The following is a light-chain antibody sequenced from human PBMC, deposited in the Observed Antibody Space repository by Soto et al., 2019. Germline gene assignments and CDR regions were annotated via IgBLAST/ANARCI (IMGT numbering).Light chain of an antibody. CDR2: SNN. Sequence: QSVLTQPPSASGTPGQRVTISCSGSSSNIGSNTVNWYQKLPGTAPKLLIDSNNQRPSGVPDRFSGSKSGTSASLAISGLQSEDEAEYYCAAWDDRLNGPVFGGGTQLTVL. CDR3: AAWDDRLNGPV. CDR1: SSNIGSNT. V-gene: IGLV1-44*01. J-gene: IGLJ2*01.